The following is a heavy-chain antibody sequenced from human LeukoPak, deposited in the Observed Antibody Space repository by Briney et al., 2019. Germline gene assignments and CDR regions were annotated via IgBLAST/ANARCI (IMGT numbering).Heavy chain of an antibody. CDR1: GASISDYY. Sequence: SETLSLTCIVSGASISDYYWSRIRQPAGKGLEWIGRIDTSGSTNYKPSLKSRLTMSVDTSKRQFSLRLTSVTAADTAVYYCAXXXXXSSPRPLDSWGQGTLVTVSS. CDR2: IDTSGST. J-gene: IGHJ4*02. CDR3: AXXXXXSSPRPLDS. V-gene: IGHV4-4*07. D-gene: IGHD2-2*01.